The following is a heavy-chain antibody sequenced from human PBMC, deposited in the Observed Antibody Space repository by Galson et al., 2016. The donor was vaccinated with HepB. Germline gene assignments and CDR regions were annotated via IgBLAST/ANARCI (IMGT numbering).Heavy chain of an antibody. D-gene: IGHD3-16*01. J-gene: IGHJ6*02. Sequence: SVKVSCKASGGTFSNYGFTWVRQAPGQGLEWMGGIIPIFGGATYAQKFQGRVTINADESTSTAYMELSSLRSEDTAVYYCARGWQLALGGNGMDVWGQGTTVTVSS. CDR3: ARGWQLALGGNGMDV. V-gene: IGHV1-69*13. CDR2: IIPIFGGA. CDR1: GGTFSNYG.